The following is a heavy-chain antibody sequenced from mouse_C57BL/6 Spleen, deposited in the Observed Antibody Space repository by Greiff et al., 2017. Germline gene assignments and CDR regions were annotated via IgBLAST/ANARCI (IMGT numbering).Heavy chain of an antibody. CDR2: IYPRSGNT. CDR1: GYTFTSSC. D-gene: IGHD1-3*01. CDR3: ARSEELLKRRDLYYAFDY. V-gene: IGHV1-81*01. Sequence: QVQLQQSGAELARPGASVKLSCKASGYTFTSSCISWVKQRPGQGLEWIGEIYPRSGNTYYNAKFKGKATLTADNSSSTAYLELRSLTSADSAVDFWARSEELLKRRDLYYAFDYWGQGTSVTVSS. J-gene: IGHJ4*01.